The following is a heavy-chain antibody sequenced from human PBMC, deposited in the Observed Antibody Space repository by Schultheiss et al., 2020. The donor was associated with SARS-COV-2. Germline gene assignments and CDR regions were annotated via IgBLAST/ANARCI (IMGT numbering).Heavy chain of an antibody. J-gene: IGHJ4*02. CDR3: ARGGYYDSGLFDY. D-gene: IGHD3-22*01. CDR1: GGSISSSSYY. Sequence: SETLSLTCTVSGGSISSSSYYWGWIRQPPGKGLEWIGSIYYSGSTYYNPSLKSRVTISVDTSKNQFSLKLSSVTAADTAVYYCARGGYYDSGLFDYWGQGTLVTVSS. V-gene: IGHV4-39*07. CDR2: IYYSGST.